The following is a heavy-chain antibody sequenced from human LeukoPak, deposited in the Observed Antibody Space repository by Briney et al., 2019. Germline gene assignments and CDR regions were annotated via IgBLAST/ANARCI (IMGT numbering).Heavy chain of an antibody. CDR3: ARGVVVVPAASPVYYYYGMDV. CDR1: GYTFTSYD. D-gene: IGHD2-2*01. Sequence: GASVKVSCKASGYTFTSYDINWVRQSTGQGLEWMVWMNPDSGHTGYAQKFQGRVTMTRNTSISTAYMELSSLRSEDTAVYYCARGVVVVPAASPVYYYYGMDVWGQGTTVTVSS. J-gene: IGHJ6*02. V-gene: IGHV1-8*01. CDR2: MNPDSGHT.